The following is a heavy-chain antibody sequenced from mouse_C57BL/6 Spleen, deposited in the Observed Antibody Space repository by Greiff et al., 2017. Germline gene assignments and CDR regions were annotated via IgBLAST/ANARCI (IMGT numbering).Heavy chain of an antibody. Sequence: VKLVESGPGLVAPSQSLSITCTVSGFSLTSYAISWVRQPPGKGLEWLGVIWTGGGTNYNSALKSRLSIRKDNSKSKVFLKMNRLQTDDTARYYCAREGYGNHWYFDVWGTGTTVTVSS. D-gene: IGHD2-1*01. V-gene: IGHV2-9-1*01. CDR1: GFSLTSYA. J-gene: IGHJ1*03. CDR2: IWTGGGT. CDR3: AREGYGNHWYFDV.